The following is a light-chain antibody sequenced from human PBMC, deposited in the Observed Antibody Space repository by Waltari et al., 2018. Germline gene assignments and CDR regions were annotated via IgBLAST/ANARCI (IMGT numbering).Light chain of an antibody. V-gene: IGLV1-44*01. CDR1: SSNIGGHS. CDR2: TNN. J-gene: IGLJ3*02. CDR3: AALDDSLNGVM. Sequence: QSVLTQPPSASGTPGQRVTISCSGSSSNIGGHSVNWYQQFPGTAPKLLIFTNNQRPSVVPSRFPGPKPDTSASLAIRALQSDDEADYYCAALDDSLNGVMFGGGTKLTVL.